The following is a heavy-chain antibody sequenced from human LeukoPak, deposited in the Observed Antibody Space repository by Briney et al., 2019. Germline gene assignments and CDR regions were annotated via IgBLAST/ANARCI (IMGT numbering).Heavy chain of an antibody. CDR1: GYTFTSYA. J-gene: IGHJ4*02. Sequence: GASVKVSCKASGYTFTSYAMHWVRQAPGQRLEWMGWINAGNGNTKYSQKFQGRVTITRDTSASTAYMELSSLRSEDTAVYYCARGLNPTIFGVGNFDYWGQGTLVTVSS. D-gene: IGHD3-3*01. CDR3: ARGLNPTIFGVGNFDY. CDR2: INAGNGNT. V-gene: IGHV1-3*01.